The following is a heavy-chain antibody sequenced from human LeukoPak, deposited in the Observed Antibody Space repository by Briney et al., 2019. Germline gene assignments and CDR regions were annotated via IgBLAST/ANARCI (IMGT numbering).Heavy chain of an antibody. V-gene: IGHV3-11*01. Sequence: PGGSLRLSCAASGFTFSDYYMSWIRQAPGKGLEWVSYISSSGSAIYYADSVKGRFTISRDNAKNSLYLQMNSLRAEDTAAYYCARDTKMNTVGATRGFDYWGQGTLVTVSS. CDR1: GFTFSDYY. J-gene: IGHJ4*02. CDR2: ISSSGSAI. CDR3: ARDTKMNTVGATRGFDY. D-gene: IGHD1-26*01.